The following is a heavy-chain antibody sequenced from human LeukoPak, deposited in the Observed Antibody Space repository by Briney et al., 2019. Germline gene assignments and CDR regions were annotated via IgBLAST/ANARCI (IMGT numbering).Heavy chain of an antibody. CDR2: ISGSGGST. D-gene: IGHD3-10*01. CDR3: AKERTYGSGSPYYFDY. J-gene: IGHJ4*02. V-gene: IGHV3-23*01. Sequence: GGSLRLSCAASGFTFSSYAMSWVRQAPGKGLEGVSAISGSGGSTYYADSVKGRFTISRDNSKNTLYLQMNSLRAEDTAVYYCAKERTYGSGSPYYFDYWGQGTLVTVSS. CDR1: GFTFSSYA.